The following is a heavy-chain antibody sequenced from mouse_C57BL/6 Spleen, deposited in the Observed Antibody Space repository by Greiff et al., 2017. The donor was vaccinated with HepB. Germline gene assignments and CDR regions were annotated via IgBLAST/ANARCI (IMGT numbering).Heavy chain of an antibody. J-gene: IGHJ2*01. CDR1: GFTFSDYG. CDR3: ARMATVVASPFDY. V-gene: IGHV5-17*01. D-gene: IGHD1-1*01. CDR2: ISSGSSTI. Sequence: EVKLVESGGGLVKPGGSLKLSCAASGFTFSDYGMHWVRQAPEKGLEWVAYISSGSSTIYYADTVKGRFTISRDNAKNTLFLQMTSLRSEDTAMYYCARMATVVASPFDYWGQGTTLTVSS.